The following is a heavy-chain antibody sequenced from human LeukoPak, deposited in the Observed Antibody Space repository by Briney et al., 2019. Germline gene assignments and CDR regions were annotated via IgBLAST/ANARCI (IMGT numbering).Heavy chain of an antibody. Sequence: ASVKVSCKASGGTFSSYAISWVRQAPGQGLEWMGWINPNSGGTNYAQKFQGRVTMTRDTSISTAYMELSRLRSDDTAVYYCARAGRITMVRGVPAGGYWGQGTLVTVSS. D-gene: IGHD3-10*01. CDR1: GGTFSSYA. CDR2: INPNSGGT. CDR3: ARAGRITMVRGVPAGGY. J-gene: IGHJ4*02. V-gene: IGHV1-2*02.